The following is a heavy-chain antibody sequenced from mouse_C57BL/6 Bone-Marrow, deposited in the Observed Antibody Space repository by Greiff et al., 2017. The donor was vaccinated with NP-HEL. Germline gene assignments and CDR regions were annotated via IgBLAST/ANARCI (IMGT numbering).Heavy chain of an antibody. D-gene: IGHD1-1*01. CDR2: IYPRDGST. CDR3: ARPLFTTVVAHWYFDV. V-gene: IGHV1-85*01. Sequence: QVQLKQSGPELVKPGASVKLSCKASGYTFTSYDINWVKQRPGQGLEWIGWIYPRDGSTKYNEKFKGKATLTVDTSSSTAYMELHSLTSEDSAVYFGARPLFTTVVAHWYFDVWGTGTTVTVSS. CDR1: GYTFTSYD. J-gene: IGHJ1*03.